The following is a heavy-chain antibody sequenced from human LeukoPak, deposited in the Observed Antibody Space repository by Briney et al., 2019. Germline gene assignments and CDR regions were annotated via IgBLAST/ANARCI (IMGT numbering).Heavy chain of an antibody. Sequence: GGSLRLSCVGSGFSLNEYGIHWVRQAPGKGLEWVSVVSYDGGHKYYADSVKGRFTISRDTSSDTVSLQMNSLRVEDTAVYYCARDRINMMVLGHDSGLDFWGQGTLVTVSS. CDR3: ARDRINMMVLGHDSGLDF. CDR1: GFSLNEYG. J-gene: IGHJ4*02. CDR2: VSYDGGHK. D-gene: IGHD3-22*01. V-gene: IGHV3-30*03.